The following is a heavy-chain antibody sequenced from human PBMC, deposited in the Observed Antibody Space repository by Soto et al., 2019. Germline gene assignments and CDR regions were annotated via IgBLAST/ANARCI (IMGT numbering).Heavy chain of an antibody. Sequence: TLSLTCAVSGGSISSGGYSWSWIRQPPGKGLEWIGYIYHSGSTYYNPSLKSRVTISVDRSKNQFSLKLSSVTAADTAVYYCARDSYYYDSSGYSRYYGMDVWGQGTTVTVSS. CDR2: IYHSGST. V-gene: IGHV4-30-2*01. D-gene: IGHD3-22*01. CDR3: ARDSYYYDSSGYSRYYGMDV. CDR1: GGSISSGGYS. J-gene: IGHJ6*02.